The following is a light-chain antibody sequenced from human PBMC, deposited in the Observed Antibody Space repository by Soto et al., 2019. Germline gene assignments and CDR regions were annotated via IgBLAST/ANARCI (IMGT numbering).Light chain of an antibody. J-gene: IGKJ2*01. CDR2: DAS. V-gene: IGKV1-5*01. Sequence: DIQMTQSPSTLSASVGDRVTITCRASQSISSWLAWYQQKPGKAPKLLIYDASTLGSGVPSRFSGSGSGTEFTLTISSLQPDDSATYYCQHYDSYLGSFGQGTKLEIK. CDR3: QHYDSYLGS. CDR1: QSISSW.